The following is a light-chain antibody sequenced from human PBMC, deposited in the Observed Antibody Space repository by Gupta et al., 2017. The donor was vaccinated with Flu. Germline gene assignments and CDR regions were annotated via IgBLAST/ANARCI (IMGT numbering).Light chain of an antibody. CDR1: SSNIGSNS. CDR3: AVWDDALNAWM. CDR2: SSY. J-gene: IGLJ3*02. Sequence: SVLTQAPSVSETPGQRVTISCSGSSSNIGSNSVIWYQHLPGAAPKLLIYSSYQRTSGVPDRFSGSRSGTSASLAISGLQSEDEADYYCAVWDDALNAWMFGGGTKLTVL. V-gene: IGLV1-44*01.